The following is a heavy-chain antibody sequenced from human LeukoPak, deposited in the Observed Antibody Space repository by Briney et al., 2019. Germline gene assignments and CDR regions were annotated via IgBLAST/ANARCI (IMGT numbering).Heavy chain of an antibody. V-gene: IGHV4-34*01. D-gene: IGHD2-2*01. J-gene: IGHJ5*02. CDR3: ARGRVIVVVPAARYSWLDP. CDR1: GGSFSGYY. CDR2: INHSGST. Sequence: SETLSLTCAVYGGSFSGYYWSWIRQPPGKGLEWIGEINHSGSTNYNPSLKSRVTISVDTSKNQFSLKLSSVTAADTAVYYCARGRVIVVVPAARYSWLDPWGQGTLVTVSS.